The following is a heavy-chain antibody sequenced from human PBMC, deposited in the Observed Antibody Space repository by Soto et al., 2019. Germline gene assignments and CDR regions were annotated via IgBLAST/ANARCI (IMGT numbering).Heavy chain of an antibody. CDR2: ISHSGSA. CDR3: ATQRGPFTWLH. V-gene: IGHV4-4*02. Sequence: QVQLQESGPGLVKPSGTLSLTCAVSGGSISITEWWTWVRQPPGKGLEWIAEISHSGSANYNPSLKSRVIMSLDKSKNQFSLNLTSVTAADAAVYYCATQRGPFTWLHWGQGTLVTVSS. J-gene: IGHJ4*02. CDR1: GGSISITEW. D-gene: IGHD3-10*01.